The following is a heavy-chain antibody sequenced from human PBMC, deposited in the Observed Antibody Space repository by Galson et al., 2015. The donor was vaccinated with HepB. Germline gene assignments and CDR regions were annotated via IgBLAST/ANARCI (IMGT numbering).Heavy chain of an antibody. Sequence: SLRLSCAASGFTFSSYGMNWVRQAPGKGLEWVSYISSSSSTIYYADSVKGRFTISRDNAKNSLYLQMSSLRAEDTAVYYCARDWDGHAFAYWDQGPRVTGSS. D-gene: IGHD5-24*01. CDR1: GFTFSSYG. CDR2: ISSSSSTI. J-gene: IGHJ4*02. CDR3: ARDWDGHAFAY. V-gene: IGHV3-48*01.